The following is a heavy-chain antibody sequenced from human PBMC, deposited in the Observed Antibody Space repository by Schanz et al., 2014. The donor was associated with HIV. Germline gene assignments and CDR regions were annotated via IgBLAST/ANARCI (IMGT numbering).Heavy chain of an antibody. V-gene: IGHV1-18*01. CDR3: ARAVTGTFDF. Sequence: QVQLVQSGSEVGKPGASVKVSCKASGYTFTNYAFGWVRQAPGQGLGWVGSINTYNGQTDYGRKLQGRVTMTTDRSTSTAYLELRSLRSDDTAVYYCARAVTGTFDFWGQGTLVTVSS. D-gene: IGHD6-19*01. CDR1: GYTFTNYA. CDR2: INTYNGQT. J-gene: IGHJ4*02.